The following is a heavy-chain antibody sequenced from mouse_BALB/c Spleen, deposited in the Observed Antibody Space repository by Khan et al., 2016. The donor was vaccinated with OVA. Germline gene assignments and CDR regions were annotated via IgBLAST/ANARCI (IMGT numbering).Heavy chain of an antibody. V-gene: IGHV1-4*01. Sequence: QVQLQQSGAELARPGASVKMSCKASGYTFTSYTMHWVKQGPGQGLEWIGYINPSSGYTNYNHKFKDKVTLTADKSSSTAYMQLNSLKTEDSAALYWAREGAECRNDGWFADWGQGTLVTVSA. CDR2: INPSSGYT. D-gene: IGHD2-14*01. CDR3: AREGAECRNDGWFAD. J-gene: IGHJ3*01. CDR1: GYTFTSYT.